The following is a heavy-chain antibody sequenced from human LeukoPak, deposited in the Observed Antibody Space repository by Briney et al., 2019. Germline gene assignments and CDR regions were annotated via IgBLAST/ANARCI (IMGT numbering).Heavy chain of an antibody. V-gene: IGHV3-53*01. D-gene: IGHD2-2*01. Sequence: GGSLRLSCAASGFTVSSNYMSWVRQAPGKGLEWVSIIYSGGSTYYADSVKGRFTISRDNSKNTLYPQMNSLRAEDTAVYYCARESASRGFFDPWGQGTLVTVSS. J-gene: IGHJ5*02. CDR3: ARESASRGFFDP. CDR2: IYSGGST. CDR1: GFTVSSNY.